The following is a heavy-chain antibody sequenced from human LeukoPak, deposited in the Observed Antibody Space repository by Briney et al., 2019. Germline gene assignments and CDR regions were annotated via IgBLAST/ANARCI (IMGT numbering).Heavy chain of an antibody. CDR3: ARDRQRGYSYGPHGY. Sequence: GGSLRLSCAASGFTFSSYAMSWVRQAPGKGLEWVAVISYDGSNKYYADSVKGRFTISRDNSKNTLYLQMNSLRAEDTAVYYCARDRQRGYSYGPHGYWGQGTLVTVSS. CDR2: ISYDGSNK. J-gene: IGHJ4*02. V-gene: IGHV3-30-3*01. CDR1: GFTFSSYA. D-gene: IGHD5-18*01.